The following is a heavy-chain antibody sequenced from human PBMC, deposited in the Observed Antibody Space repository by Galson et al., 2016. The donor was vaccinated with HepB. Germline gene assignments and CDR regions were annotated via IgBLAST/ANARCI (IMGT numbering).Heavy chain of an antibody. J-gene: IGHJ4*02. V-gene: IGHV6-1*01. Sequence: CAISGDSVSSNSAGWNWIRQSPSRGLEWLGRTFYRSNWQNDYAESVKSRITINPDTSKNQFSLQLNSVTPEDTAVYYCARSYLLGRGFGWWGQGTLVTVTS. CDR2: TFYRSNWQN. CDR1: GDSVSSNSAG. CDR3: ARSYLLGRGFGW. D-gene: IGHD7-27*01.